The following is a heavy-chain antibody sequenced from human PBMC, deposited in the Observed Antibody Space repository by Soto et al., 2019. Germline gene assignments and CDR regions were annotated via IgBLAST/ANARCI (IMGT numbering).Heavy chain of an antibody. V-gene: IGHV1-69*06. D-gene: IGHD3-16*01. Sequence: SVKVSCKASGGTFSTYTMSWVRQAPGQGLEWMGGIIAGNATTNYAQKFQGRVTITADKSASTAYMELSSLRSEDTAVYYCANALGLYYFDYWGQGTLVTAPQ. CDR1: GGTFSTYT. J-gene: IGHJ4*02. CDR2: IIAGNATT. CDR3: ANALGLYYFDY.